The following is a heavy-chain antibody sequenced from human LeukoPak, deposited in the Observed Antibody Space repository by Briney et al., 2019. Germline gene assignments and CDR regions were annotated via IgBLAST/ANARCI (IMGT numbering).Heavy chain of an antibody. V-gene: IGHV3-23*01. CDR1: GFTFSTYC. CDR2: ISGNGGST. Sequence: PGGSLRLSCAASGFTFSTYCMSWVRQAPGKGLEWVSAISGNGGSTYYADSVKGRFAISRDNSKNTLDLQMNSLRAEDTAVYYCARGRGVGATALDYWGQGTLVTVSS. J-gene: IGHJ4*02. CDR3: ARGRGVGATALDY. D-gene: IGHD1-26*01.